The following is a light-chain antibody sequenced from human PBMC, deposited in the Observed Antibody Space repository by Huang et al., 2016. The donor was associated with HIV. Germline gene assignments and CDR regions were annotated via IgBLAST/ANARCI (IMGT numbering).Light chain of an antibody. CDR2: GSS. J-gene: IGKJ4*01. CDR1: RSVSSN. CDR3: QQYNNWLLS. V-gene: IGKV3-15*01. Sequence: IVMTQSPATLSVSPGERVTVSCRANRSVSSNLAWYQQIPGQAPRLLIYGSSTRAAGIPARFSGSGSGTDFSLTISSLQSEDFALYYCQQYNNWLLSFGGGTRVDI.